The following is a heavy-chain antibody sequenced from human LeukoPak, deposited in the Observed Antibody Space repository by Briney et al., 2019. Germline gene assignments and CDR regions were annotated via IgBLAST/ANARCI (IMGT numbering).Heavy chain of an antibody. J-gene: IGHJ3*02. CDR3: ARGGRGSAAVVAPRSFDI. D-gene: IGHD3-22*01. CDR1: GFTFTSYS. CDR2: ISGVGGTI. V-gene: IGHV3-48*01. Sequence: GGSLRLSCAVSGFTFTSYSMNWVRQAPGKGLEWLSYISGVGGTIHYADSVKGRFIISRDISKNTLYLQMNSLRAEDSALYYCARGGRGSAAVVAPRSFDIWGQGTMVTVSS.